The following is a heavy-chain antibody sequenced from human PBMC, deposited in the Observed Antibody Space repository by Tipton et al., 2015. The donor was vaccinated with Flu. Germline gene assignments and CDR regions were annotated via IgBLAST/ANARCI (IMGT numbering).Heavy chain of an antibody. Sequence: SLRLSCGGSDFVFRSRSFDWVRQAPGKALEWVAYIPGTVTTSFTIYYADSVKGRVTVSRDNAKNSLYLQMNSLRADDTAVYYCARAPEWLSYGFDIWGQGTKVTVSA. V-gene: IGHV3-48*04. D-gene: IGHD3-3*01. CDR2: IPGTVTTSFTI. CDR3: ARAPEWLSYGFDI. J-gene: IGHJ3*02. CDR1: DFVFRSRS.